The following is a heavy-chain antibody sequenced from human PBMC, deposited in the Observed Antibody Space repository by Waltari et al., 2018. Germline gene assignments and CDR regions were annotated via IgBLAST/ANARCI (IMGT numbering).Heavy chain of an antibody. Sequence: QVQLVQSGAEVKQPGAAVKVSCKASGYTFTSSAMHWVRQAPGQRLEWLGLINAGNGNTKDSQKFQCRVTITRDTSASTAYMELSSLRSEDTAVYYCARDRRFDYWGQGTLVTVSS. CDR1: GYTFTSSA. V-gene: IGHV1-3*01. CDR3: ARDRRFDY. J-gene: IGHJ4*02. CDR2: INAGNGNT.